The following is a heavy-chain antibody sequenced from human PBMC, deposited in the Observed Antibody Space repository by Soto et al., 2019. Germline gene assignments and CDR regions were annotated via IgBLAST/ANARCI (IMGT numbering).Heavy chain of an antibody. J-gene: IGHJ4*02. Sequence: QVQLVQSGAELKKPGSSVKVSCKASGDTFSGYPINWVRQAPGEGLEWMGRMIPDFGTTNDAQRFEGRVTFTADESTNTCYMGLRRLLSEDTAVWYCARDGGFAELKYWGPGPVVTASS. CDR3: ARDGGFAELKY. D-gene: IGHD3-16*01. CDR2: MIPDFGTT. V-gene: IGHV1-69*18. CDR1: GDTFSGYP.